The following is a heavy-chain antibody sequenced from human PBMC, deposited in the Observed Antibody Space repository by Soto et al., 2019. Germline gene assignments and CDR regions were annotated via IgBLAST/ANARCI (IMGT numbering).Heavy chain of an antibody. J-gene: IGHJ4*02. D-gene: IGHD2-15*01. CDR3: ARDGGARYCSGGSRYSYYFDY. V-gene: IGHV1-69*04. Sequence: SVKVSCQASGGTFSSYTISWVRQAPGQGLEWMGRIIPILGIANYAQKFQGRVTITADKSTSTAYMELSSLRSEDTAVYYCARDGGARYCSGGSRYSYYFDYWGQGTLVTVSS. CDR1: GGTFSSYT. CDR2: IIPILGIA.